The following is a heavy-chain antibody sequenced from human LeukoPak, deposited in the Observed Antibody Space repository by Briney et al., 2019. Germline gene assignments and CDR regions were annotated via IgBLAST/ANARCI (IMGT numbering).Heavy chain of an antibody. Sequence: SETLSLTCAVSGYSISSSNWWGWIRQPPGKGLEWIGYIYYSGSTNYNPSLKSRVTISVDTSKNQFSLKLSSVTAADTAVYYCASSLPTYYDFWSGHNYYYYGMDVWGQGTTVTVSS. V-gene: IGHV4-28*01. D-gene: IGHD3-3*01. CDR2: IYYSGST. CDR3: ASSLPTYYDFWSGHNYYYYGMDV. J-gene: IGHJ6*02. CDR1: GYSISSSNW.